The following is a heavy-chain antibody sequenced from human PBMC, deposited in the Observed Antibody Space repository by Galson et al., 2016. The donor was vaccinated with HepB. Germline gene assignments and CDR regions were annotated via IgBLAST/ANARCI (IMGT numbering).Heavy chain of an antibody. CDR2: ISVSGSEI. V-gene: IGHV3-48*01. Sequence: SLRLSCATSGFYLSAYSMNWVRQAPGKGLEWIAYISVSGSEIFYADSVKGRFTISRDNAKKFLYLQMERLRGDDTAVYYCARDSDYGVDIDNPLRFDYWGQGTLVTVSS. J-gene: IGHJ4*02. CDR1: GFYLSAYS. D-gene: IGHD4-17*01. CDR3: ARDSDYGVDIDNPLRFDY.